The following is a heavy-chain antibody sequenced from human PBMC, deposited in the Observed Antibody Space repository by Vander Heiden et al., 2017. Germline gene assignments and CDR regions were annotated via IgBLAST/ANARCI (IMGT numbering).Heavy chain of an antibody. Sequence: EVQLVESGGGLVQPGRSLRLSCPASGFTFDDYAMHWVRQAPGKGLEWVSGISWNSGSIGYADSVKGRFTISRDNAKNSLYLQMNSLRAEDTALYYCAKDNYYDSSGYYDYWGQGTLVTVSS. V-gene: IGHV3-9*01. J-gene: IGHJ4*02. D-gene: IGHD3-22*01. CDR1: GFTFDDYA. CDR2: ISWNSGSI. CDR3: AKDNYYDSSGYYDY.